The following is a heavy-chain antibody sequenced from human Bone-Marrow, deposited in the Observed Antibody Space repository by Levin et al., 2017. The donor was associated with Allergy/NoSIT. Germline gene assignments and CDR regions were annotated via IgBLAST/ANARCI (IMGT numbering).Heavy chain of an antibody. CDR3: AREYFYSSGWYCYGPYFDY. D-gene: IGHD6-19*01. Sequence: SQTLSLTCAVYGGSFSGSYWSWIRQPPGKGLEWLGEINHSGSTNYNPSLKSRVTISVDTSKNQFSLKLSSVTAADTAVYYCAREYFYSSGWYCYGPYFDYWGQGTLVTVSS. CDR1: GGSFSGSY. V-gene: IGHV4-34*01. CDR2: INHSGST. J-gene: IGHJ4*02.